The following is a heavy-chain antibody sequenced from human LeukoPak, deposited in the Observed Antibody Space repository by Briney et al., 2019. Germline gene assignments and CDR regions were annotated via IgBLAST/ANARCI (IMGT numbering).Heavy chain of an antibody. V-gene: IGHV1-18*01. Sequence: ASVKVSCKASGYTFTSYGISWVRQAPGQGLEWMGWISAYNGNTSYAQKLQGRVTMTTDTSTSTAYMELRSLRSDDTAVYYCARIWAVAGTGWFDPWGQGTLVTVSS. CDR2: ISAYNGNT. J-gene: IGHJ5*02. CDR3: ARIWAVAGTGWFDP. D-gene: IGHD6-19*01. CDR1: GYTFTSYG.